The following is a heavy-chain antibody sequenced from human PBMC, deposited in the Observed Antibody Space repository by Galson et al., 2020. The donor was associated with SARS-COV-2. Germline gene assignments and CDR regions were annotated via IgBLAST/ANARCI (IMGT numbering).Heavy chain of an antibody. V-gene: IGHV4-59*13. CDR2: IYYSGST. CDR3: AREHDYNDWFDP. CDR1: GGSISSYY. J-gene: IGHJ5*02. Sequence: SETLSLTCTVSGGSISSYYWSWIRQPPGKGLEWIGYIYYSGSTNYNPSLKSRVTISVDTSKNQFSLKLSSVTAADTAVYYCAREHDYNDWFDPWGQGTLVTVSS. D-gene: IGHD4-4*01.